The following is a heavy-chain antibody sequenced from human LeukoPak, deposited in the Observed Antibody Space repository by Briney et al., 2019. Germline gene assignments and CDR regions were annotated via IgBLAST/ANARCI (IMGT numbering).Heavy chain of an antibody. V-gene: IGHV4-4*02. Sequence: PSGTLSLTCAVSGGSISSSNWWSWVRQPPGKGLEWIGYIYYSGSTNYNPSLKSRVTISVDTSKNQFSLKLSSVTAADTAVYYCARAGSSFYYDFWSGYPGGYYFDYWGQGTLVTVSS. J-gene: IGHJ4*02. CDR1: GGSISSSNW. CDR2: IYYSGST. CDR3: ARAGSSFYYDFWSGYPGGYYFDY. D-gene: IGHD3-3*01.